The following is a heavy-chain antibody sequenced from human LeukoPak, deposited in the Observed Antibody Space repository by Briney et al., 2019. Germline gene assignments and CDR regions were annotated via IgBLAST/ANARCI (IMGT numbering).Heavy chain of an antibody. Sequence: SETLSLTCTVSGGSLSSAHGWSWIRQPPGKGLEWIGEINHSGSTNYNPSLKSRVTISVDTSKNQFSLKLSSVTAADTAVYYCARVSVRPFDYWGQGTLVTVSS. CDR3: ARVSVRPFDY. CDR1: GGSLSSAHG. J-gene: IGHJ4*02. V-gene: IGHV4-34*01. CDR2: INHSGST.